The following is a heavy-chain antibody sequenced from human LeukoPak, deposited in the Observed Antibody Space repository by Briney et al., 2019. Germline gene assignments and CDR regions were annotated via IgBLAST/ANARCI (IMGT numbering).Heavy chain of an antibody. CDR2: ISWNSGSI. Sequence: GRSLRLFCAASGFTFDDYGMHWVRQAPGKGLEWVSGISWNSGSIGYADSVKGRFTISRDNAKNSLYLQMNSLRAEDTALYYCAKDAEPTYTYGKIDYWGQGTLVTVSS. D-gene: IGHD5-18*01. V-gene: IGHV3-9*01. J-gene: IGHJ4*02. CDR1: GFTFDDYG. CDR3: AKDAEPTYTYGKIDY.